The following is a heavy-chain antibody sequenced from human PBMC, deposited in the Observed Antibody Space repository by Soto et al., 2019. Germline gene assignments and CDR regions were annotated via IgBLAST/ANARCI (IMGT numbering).Heavy chain of an antibody. Sequence: SETLSLTCTVSGGSISSGGYYWSWIRQHPGKGLEWIGYIYYSGSTYYNPSLKSRVTISVDTSKNQFSLKLSSVTAADTAVYYCARDDNSYMTPVFFIWGQGTMVTVSS. CDR1: GGSISSGGYY. D-gene: IGHD1-26*01. V-gene: IGHV4-31*03. J-gene: IGHJ3*02. CDR3: ARDDNSYMTPVFFI. CDR2: IYYSGST.